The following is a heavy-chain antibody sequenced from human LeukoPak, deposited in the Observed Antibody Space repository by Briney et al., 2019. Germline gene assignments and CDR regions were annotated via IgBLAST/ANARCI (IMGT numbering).Heavy chain of an antibody. CDR2: ISYDGSNK. Sequence: GRSLRLSCAASGFTFSSYGMHWVRQAPGKGLEWVAVISYDGSNKYYADSVKGRFTISRDNSKNTLYLQMNSLRAEDTAVYYCAKATYYYGSGSYYNLDYWGQGTLVTGSS. J-gene: IGHJ4*02. V-gene: IGHV3-30*18. D-gene: IGHD3-10*01. CDR1: GFTFSSYG. CDR3: AKATYYYGSGSYYNLDY.